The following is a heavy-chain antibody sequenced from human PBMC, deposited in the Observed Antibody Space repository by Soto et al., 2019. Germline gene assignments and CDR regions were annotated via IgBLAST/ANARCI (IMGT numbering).Heavy chain of an antibody. V-gene: IGHV3-23*01. CDR3: GTLMIVVVTQPFDY. CDR2: ISGSGGST. J-gene: IGHJ4*02. Sequence: GGSLRLSCAASGFTFSSYAMSWVRQAPGKGLEWVSAISGSGGSTYYADSVKGRFTISRDNSKNTLYLQMNSLRAEDTAVYYCGTLMIVVVTQPFDYWGQGTLVTVSS. CDR1: GFTFSSYA. D-gene: IGHD3-22*01.